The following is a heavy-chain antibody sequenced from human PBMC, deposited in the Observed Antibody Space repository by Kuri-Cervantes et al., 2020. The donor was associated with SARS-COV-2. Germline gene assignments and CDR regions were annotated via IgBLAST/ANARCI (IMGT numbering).Heavy chain of an antibody. V-gene: IGHV1-24*01. D-gene: IGHD1/OR15-1a*01. CDR2: FDPEDGET. CDR3: ATGGWNNNFDY. Sequence: ASVQVSCKVSGYTLTELSMHWVRQAPGKGLEWLGGFDPEDGETLYAQKFQGRVTMTEDTSTDTAYMELSSLRSDDTAVYYCATGGWNNNFDYWGQGTLVTVSS. J-gene: IGHJ4*02. CDR1: GYTLTELS.